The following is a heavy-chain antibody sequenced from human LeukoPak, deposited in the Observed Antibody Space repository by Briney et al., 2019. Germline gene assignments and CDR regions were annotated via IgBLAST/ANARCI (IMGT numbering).Heavy chain of an antibody. J-gene: IGHJ4*02. CDR3: AKHYDFWSGYPFDY. V-gene: IGHV3-23*01. D-gene: IGHD3-3*01. CDR2: ISGSGGIT. Sequence: GGSLRLSXAASGFTFSSYAMSWVRQAPGKGLEWVSAISGSGGITYYTDSVKGHFTLSRDNSKNTLYLQMNSPRAEDTAVYYCAKHYDFWSGYPFDYWGQGTLVTVSS. CDR1: GFTFSSYA.